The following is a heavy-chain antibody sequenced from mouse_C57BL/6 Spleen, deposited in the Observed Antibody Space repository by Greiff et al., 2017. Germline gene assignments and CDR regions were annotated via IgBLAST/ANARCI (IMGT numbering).Heavy chain of an antibody. CDR1: GYTFTSYW. D-gene: IGHD2-3*01. CDR3: VSSCDGWGFAY. J-gene: IGHJ3*01. V-gene: IGHV1-64*01. CDR2: IHPNSGST. Sequence: QVQLQQPGAELVKPGASVKLSCKASGYTFTSYWMHWVKQRPGQGLEWIGMIHPNSGSTNYNEKFKSKATLTVDKSSSTAYMQLSSLTSEDSAVYYCVSSCDGWGFAYWGQGTLVTVSA.